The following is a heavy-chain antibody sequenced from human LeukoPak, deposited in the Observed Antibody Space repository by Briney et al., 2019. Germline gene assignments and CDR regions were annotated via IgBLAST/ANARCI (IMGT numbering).Heavy chain of an antibody. V-gene: IGHV3-11*01. D-gene: IGHD3-10*01. CDR2: ISSSGSTI. Sequence: GGSLRLSRAASGFTFSDYYMSWIRQAPGKGLEWVSDISSSGSTIYYADSVKGRFTISRDNAKKSLYLQMNSLRAEDTAVYYCARGRGYGSGSYYGMDVWGQGTTVTVSS. CDR3: ARGRGYGSGSYYGMDV. CDR1: GFTFSDYY. J-gene: IGHJ6*02.